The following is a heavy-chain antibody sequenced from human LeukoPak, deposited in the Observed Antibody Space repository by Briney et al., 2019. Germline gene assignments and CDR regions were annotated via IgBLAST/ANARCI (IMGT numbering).Heavy chain of an antibody. CDR1: GYTFSDYA. CDR3: ARGDYYHDSSGYYSDH. CDR2: INTNTAKP. J-gene: IGHJ4*02. V-gene: IGHV7-4-1*01. Sequence: ASVKVSCKASGYTFSDYAINWVRQAPGQGLEWMGWINTNTAKPTYAQGFTGRIVISLDTSVSTAYLQIRSLKAEDTAIYYCARGDYYHDSSGYYSDHWGQGTLVTVSS. D-gene: IGHD3-22*01.